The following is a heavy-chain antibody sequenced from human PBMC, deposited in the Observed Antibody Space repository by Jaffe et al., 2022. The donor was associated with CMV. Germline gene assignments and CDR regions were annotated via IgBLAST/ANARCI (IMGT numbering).Heavy chain of an antibody. J-gene: IGHJ4*02. CDR3: AREGFRDCSSTSCLNRYAPPYYFDY. Sequence: QVQLQESGPGLVKPSETLSLTCTVSGGSISSYYWSWIRQPPGKGLEWIGYIYYSGSTNYNPSLKSRVTISVDTSKNQFSLKLSSVTAADTAVYYCAREGFRDCSSTSCLNRYAPPYYFDYWGQGTLVTVSS. V-gene: IGHV4-59*01. CDR2: IYYSGST. CDR1: GGSISSYY. D-gene: IGHD2-2*01.